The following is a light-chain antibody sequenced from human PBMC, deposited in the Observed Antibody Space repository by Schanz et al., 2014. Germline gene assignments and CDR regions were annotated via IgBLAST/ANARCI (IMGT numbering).Light chain of an antibody. Sequence: QSALTQPASVSGSPGQSITISCTGTSSDVGGYNYVSWYQHHPGKAPKLMIYDVNNRPSGVSNRFSGSKSGNTASLTISGLQAEDEADYYCSSYVGSNNWVFGGGTKLTVL. CDR2: DVN. J-gene: IGLJ3*02. CDR1: SSDVGGYNY. V-gene: IGLV2-14*03. CDR3: SSYVGSNNWV.